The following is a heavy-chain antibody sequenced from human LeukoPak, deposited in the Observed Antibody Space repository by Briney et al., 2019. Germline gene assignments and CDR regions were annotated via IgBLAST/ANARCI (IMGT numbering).Heavy chain of an antibody. J-gene: IGHJ4*02. CDR2: ISGSGGST. CDR3: AKDLGYGGSYSDY. V-gene: IGHV3-23*01. D-gene: IGHD1-26*01. CDR1: GFTFSSYA. Sequence: GGSLRLSCAASGFTFSSYAMSWVRQAPGKGLEWVSAISGSGGSTYCADSVKGRFTISRDNSKNTLYLQMNSLRAEDTAVYYCAKDLGYGGSYSDYWGQGTLVTVSS.